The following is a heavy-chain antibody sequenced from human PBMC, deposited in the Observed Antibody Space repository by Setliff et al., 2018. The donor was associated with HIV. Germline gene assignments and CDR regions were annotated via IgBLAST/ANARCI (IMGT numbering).Heavy chain of an antibody. CDR2: INPNSGGT. CDR3: SQHADAFDRGRRNHYYIDV. V-gene: IGHV1-2*02. Sequence: ASVKVSCKASGYTFTGYYMHWVRQAPGQGLEWMGWINPNSGGTNYAQKFQGRVTMTRDTSISTAYMELSRLRSDDTAVYYCSQHADAFDRGRRNHYYIDVWGKGTTVTVSS. J-gene: IGHJ6*03. D-gene: IGHD1-26*01. CDR1: GYTFTGYY.